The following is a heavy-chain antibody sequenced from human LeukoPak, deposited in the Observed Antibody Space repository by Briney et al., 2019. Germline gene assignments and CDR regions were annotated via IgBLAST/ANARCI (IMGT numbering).Heavy chain of an antibody. Sequence: SETLSLTCTVSGGSVSSSGYSWNWIRQPPGKTLEWIGYTYYSGSTNYNPSLKSRVTISVDTSKNQFSLKLSSVTAADTAVYYCARGLPKYYYDRSRGSERLDYWGQGTLVTVSS. CDR1: GGSVSSSGYS. J-gene: IGHJ4*02. D-gene: IGHD3-22*01. CDR2: TYYSGST. CDR3: ARGLPKYYYDRSRGSERLDY. V-gene: IGHV4-61*08.